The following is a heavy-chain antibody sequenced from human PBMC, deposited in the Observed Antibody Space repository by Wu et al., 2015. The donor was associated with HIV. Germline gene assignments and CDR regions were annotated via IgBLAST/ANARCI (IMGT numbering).Heavy chain of an antibody. J-gene: IGHJ6*03. CDR2: MNPNSGNT. CDR3: ARVLEGHRAYYDIWSGDSKIYYYYYMDV. CDR1: GYTFISYD. Sequence: QVQLVQSGAEVKKPGASVKVSCKASGYTFISYDINWVRQATGQGLEWMGWMNPNSGNTGYAQKFQGRVTITRNTSISTAYMELSSLRSEDTAVYYCARVLEGHRAYYDIWSGDSKIYYYYYMDVWGKGPRSRLL. D-gene: IGHD3-3*01. V-gene: IGHV1-8*03.